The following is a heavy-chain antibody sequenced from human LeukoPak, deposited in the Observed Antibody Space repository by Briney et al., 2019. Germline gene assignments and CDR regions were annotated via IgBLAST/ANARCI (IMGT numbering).Heavy chain of an antibody. D-gene: IGHD3-16*02. J-gene: IGHJ4*02. Sequence: GGSLRLSCAASGFTFSSYAMSWVRQAPGKGLEWVSAISGSGGSTYYADSVKGRFTISRDNSKNTLYLQMNSLRAEDTAVYYCARDGGMITFGGVIDDGYYFDYWGQGTLVTVSS. V-gene: IGHV3-23*01. CDR1: GFTFSSYA. CDR3: ARDGGMITFGGVIDDGYYFDY. CDR2: ISGSGGST.